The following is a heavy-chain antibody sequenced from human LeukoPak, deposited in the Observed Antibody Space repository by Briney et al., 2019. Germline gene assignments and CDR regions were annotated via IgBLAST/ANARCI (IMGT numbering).Heavy chain of an antibody. D-gene: IGHD3-10*01. CDR3: ASGLSRAVRGGPFSY. V-gene: IGHV4-34*01. J-gene: IGHJ4*02. Sequence: AETLSLTCAVCGGSFSVYYWSCIRHPPGGGLECIGEINPSGSTNYNPSLKSRVTISVDTSKTQVSLKLSSVTAADAAVYYWASGLSRAVRGGPFSYWGQGTLVTVSS. CDR1: GGSFSVYY. CDR2: INPSGST.